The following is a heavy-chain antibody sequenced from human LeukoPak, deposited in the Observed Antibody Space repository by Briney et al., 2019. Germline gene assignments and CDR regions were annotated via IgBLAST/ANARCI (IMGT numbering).Heavy chain of an antibody. Sequence: GGSLRISCAASGFAFSNYWMHWVIQAPGKGLVSLSRINSDESSTSFADSVRGRFAISRDNAKNTLYLQMYTLRAEDTAVYYCARGHYDLWSGYNHYSTAFDPWGQGTLVTVSS. V-gene: IGHV3-74*01. CDR1: GFAFSNYW. D-gene: IGHD3-3*01. J-gene: IGHJ5*02. CDR2: INSDESST. CDR3: ARGHYDLWSGYNHYSTAFDP.